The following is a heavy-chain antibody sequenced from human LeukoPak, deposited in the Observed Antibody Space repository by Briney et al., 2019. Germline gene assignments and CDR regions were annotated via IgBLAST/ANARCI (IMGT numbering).Heavy chain of an antibody. V-gene: IGHV3-23*01. J-gene: IGHJ4*02. Sequence: GGSLRLSCAASGFTFSSYAMSWDRQAPGKGLDWVSAISGSGGSTYYADSVKGRFTISRDNSKNTLYLQMNSLRAEDTAVYYCAKIAEAVSSNYYFDYWGQGTLVTVSS. CDR1: GFTFSSYA. CDR3: AKIAEAVSSNYYFDY. CDR2: ISGSGGST. D-gene: IGHD2-21*01.